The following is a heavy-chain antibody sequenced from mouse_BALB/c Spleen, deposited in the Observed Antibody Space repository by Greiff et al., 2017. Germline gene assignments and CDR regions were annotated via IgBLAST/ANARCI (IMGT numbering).Heavy chain of an antibody. V-gene: IGHV14-3*02. D-gene: IGHD1-1*01. CDR1: GFNIKDTY. Sequence: LVESGAELVKPGASVKLSCTASGFNIKDTYMHWVKQRPEQGLEWIGRIDPANGNTKYDPKFQGKATITADTSSNTAYLQLSSLTSEDTAVYYCARTGVEDAMDYWGQGTSVTVSS. CDR3: ARTGVEDAMDY. CDR2: IDPANGNT. J-gene: IGHJ4*01.